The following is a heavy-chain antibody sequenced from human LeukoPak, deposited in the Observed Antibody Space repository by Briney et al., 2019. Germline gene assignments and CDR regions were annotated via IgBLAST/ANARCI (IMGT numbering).Heavy chain of an antibody. J-gene: IGHJ3*02. V-gene: IGHV1-46*01. CDR2: INPSGGSR. D-gene: IGHD1-26*01. Sequence: GASVKVSCKASGYTFTSYYMHWVRQAPGQGLEWMGIINPSGGSRSYAQKFQGRVTMTRDTFTSTVYMELSSLRSEDTAVYYCARGSIVGAKTLGFGAFDIWGQGTMVTVSS. CDR1: GYTFTSYY. CDR3: ARGSIVGAKTLGFGAFDI.